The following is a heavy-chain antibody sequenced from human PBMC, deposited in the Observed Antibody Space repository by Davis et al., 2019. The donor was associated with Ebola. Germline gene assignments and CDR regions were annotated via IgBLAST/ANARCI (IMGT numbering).Heavy chain of an antibody. CDR1: GFSFSSYS. CDR3: ARDWSGGYLNWFDP. V-gene: IGHV3-48*04. D-gene: IGHD1-26*01. CDR2: IRSSSTSL. J-gene: IGHJ5*02. Sequence: GGSLRLSCAASGFSFSSYSTNWVRQAPGKGLEWVAYIRSSSTSLLYADSVKGRFTISRDNAKNTLYLQMNSLRAEDTAVYYCARDWSGGYLNWFDPWGKGTLVTVSS.